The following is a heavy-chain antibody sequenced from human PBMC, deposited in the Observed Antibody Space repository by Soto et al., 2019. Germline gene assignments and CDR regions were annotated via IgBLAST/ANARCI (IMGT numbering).Heavy chain of an antibody. Sequence: PGGSLRLSCAASGFTFSFYSMNWVRQAPGKGLEWVSYISSTSSTIYYADSAKGRFTISRENAKTSLYLQMNSLRAEDTAVYYCARVPIAADEHFDYWGQGTLVTVSS. CDR2: ISSTSSTI. V-gene: IGHV3-48*01. CDR1: GFTFSFYS. J-gene: IGHJ4*02. CDR3: ARVPIAADEHFDY. D-gene: IGHD6-13*01.